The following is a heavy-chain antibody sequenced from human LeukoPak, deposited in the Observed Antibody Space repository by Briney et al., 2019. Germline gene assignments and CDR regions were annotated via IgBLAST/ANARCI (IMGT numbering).Heavy chain of an antibody. CDR2: IYYRGST. CDR1: GGSISRSSYY. D-gene: IGHD6-6*01. Sequence: SSETLSLTCTVSGGSISRSSYYWGWIRQTPGKGLEWIGSIYYRGSTYYKSSLKSRVTISLDTSKNQFSLKLSSVTAADTAVYYCASDQSIAARPFDYWGQGTLVTVSS. CDR3: ASDQSIAARPFDY. J-gene: IGHJ4*02. V-gene: IGHV4-39*07.